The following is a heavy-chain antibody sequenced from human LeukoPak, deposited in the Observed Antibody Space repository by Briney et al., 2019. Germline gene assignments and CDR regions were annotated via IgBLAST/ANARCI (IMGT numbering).Heavy chain of an antibody. CDR3: ARLLQGVAGTWGY. Sequence: GGSLKISCKASGYSFTTYWIAWVRQMPGKGLEWMGMIYSPSFQGQITISVDKSISIAYLQWSSLKASDTAMYYCARLLQGVAGTWGYWGQGTLVTVSS. J-gene: IGHJ4*02. D-gene: IGHD6-19*01. CDR1: GYSFTTYW. CDR2: IY. V-gene: IGHV5-51*01.